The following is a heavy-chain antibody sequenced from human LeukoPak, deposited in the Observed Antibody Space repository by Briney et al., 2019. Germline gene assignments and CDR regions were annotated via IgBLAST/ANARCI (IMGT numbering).Heavy chain of an antibody. CDR3: AREGDSSIYYDY. V-gene: IGHV4-34*01. CDR2: IHHSGST. CDR1: RGSFSGYY. Sequence: PAETLSLTCAVYRGSFSGYYWSWIRQPPGKGLEWIGEIHHSGSTNYNPSFKSRVTISVEPSKNQFSLKLSSVTAADTAVYYCAREGDSSIYYDYWGQGTLVTVSS. D-gene: IGHD3-22*01. J-gene: IGHJ4*02.